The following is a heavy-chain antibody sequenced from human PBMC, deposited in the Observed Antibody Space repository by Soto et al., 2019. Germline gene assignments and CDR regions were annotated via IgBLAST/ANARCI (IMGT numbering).Heavy chain of an antibody. CDR3: AKGRSYYYYYGVDV. V-gene: IGHV3-30*18. Sequence: GGSLRLSCAASRFTFSSYGMHWVRQAPGKGLEWVAVISYDGTNKYYADSVKGRFTISRDNSKSTLYLQMNSLRAEDTALYYCAKGRSYYYYYGVDVWGQGTTVTVSS. CDR1: RFTFSSYG. J-gene: IGHJ6*02. CDR2: ISYDGTNK.